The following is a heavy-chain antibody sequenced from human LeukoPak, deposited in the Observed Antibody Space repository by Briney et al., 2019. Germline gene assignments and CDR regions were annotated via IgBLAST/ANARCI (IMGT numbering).Heavy chain of an antibody. CDR3: VKGTLGYCNGGSCYPLDY. Sequence: GGSLRLSCAASGFTVSSNYMSWVRQAPGKGLEWVAVISYDGSNKYYADSVKGRFTISRDNSKNTLYLQMNSLRVEDTAVYYCVKGTLGYCNGGSCYPLDYWGQGTLVTVSS. D-gene: IGHD2-15*01. V-gene: IGHV3-30*18. CDR2: ISYDGSNK. J-gene: IGHJ4*02. CDR1: GFTVSSNY.